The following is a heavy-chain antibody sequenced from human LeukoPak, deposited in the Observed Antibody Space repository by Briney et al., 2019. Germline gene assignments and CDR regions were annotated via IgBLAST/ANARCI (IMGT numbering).Heavy chain of an antibody. V-gene: IGHV3-7*01. D-gene: IGHD3-10*01. Sequence: GGSLRLSCAASGFTFSSYWMSWVRQAPGKGLEWVANIKQDGSEKYYVDSVKGRFTISRDNAKNSLYLQMNSLRAEDTAVYYCARNYYGSGSYYNWFDPWDQGTLVTVSS. CDR1: GFTFSSYW. CDR2: IKQDGSEK. CDR3: ARNYYGSGSYYNWFDP. J-gene: IGHJ5*02.